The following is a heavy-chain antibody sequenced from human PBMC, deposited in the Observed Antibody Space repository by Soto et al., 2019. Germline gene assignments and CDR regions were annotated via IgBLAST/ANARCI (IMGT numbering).Heavy chain of an antibody. CDR1: GFTFSSYG. J-gene: IGHJ4*02. V-gene: IGHV3-30*18. CDR2: ISYDGSNK. Sequence: QVQLVESGGGVVQPGRSLRLSCAASGFTFSSYGMHWVRQAPGKGLEWVAVISYDGSNKYYADSVKGRFTISRDNSKNTLYLQMNSLRDEDTAVYYCAKLRSSGCGYFDYWGQGTLVTVSS. D-gene: IGHD3-22*01. CDR3: AKLRSSGCGYFDY.